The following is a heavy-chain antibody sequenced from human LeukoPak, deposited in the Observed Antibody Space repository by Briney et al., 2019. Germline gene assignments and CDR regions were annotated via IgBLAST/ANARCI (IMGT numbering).Heavy chain of an antibody. CDR3: AKETTPNFGSGSYSYDY. J-gene: IGHJ4*02. Sequence: GGPLRLSCAASGFTFDKYGMCWVRQTPGKGLEWVSSISHSGGSTYYADSVKDRFTISRDNSKNTLYLQMSSLRAEDTALYYCAKETTPNFGSGSYSYDYWGQGTLVTVSS. CDR1: GFTFDKYG. CDR2: ISHSGGST. V-gene: IGHV3-23*01. D-gene: IGHD3-10*01.